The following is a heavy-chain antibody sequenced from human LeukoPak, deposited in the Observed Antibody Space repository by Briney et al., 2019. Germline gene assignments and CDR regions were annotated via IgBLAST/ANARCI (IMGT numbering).Heavy chain of an antibody. CDR3: AESDGYNYDY. CDR1: GFTFSSYA. J-gene: IGHJ4*02. CDR2: ISYDGGSK. D-gene: IGHD5-18*01. V-gene: IGHV3-30-3*01. Sequence: TGGSLRLSCVVSGLTSGFTFSSYAMHWVRQAPGKGLEWVAFISYDGGSKYYADSVKGRFTISRDNSKNTVFLQMDSLRAEDTAVYYCAESDGYNYDYWGQGALVTVSS.